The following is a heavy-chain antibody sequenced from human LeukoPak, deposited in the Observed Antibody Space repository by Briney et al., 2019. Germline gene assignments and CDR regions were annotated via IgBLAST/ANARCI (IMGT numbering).Heavy chain of an antibody. CDR3: AREPGITGPLDV. J-gene: IGHJ6*02. D-gene: IGHD1-20*01. CDR2: INSDGSIT. V-gene: IGHV3-74*01. CDR1: GFTFTTYW. Sequence: GGSLRLSCVASGFTFTTYWMHWVRQAPGKGLVWVSHINSDGSITSYADSVKGRFTISRDNAKNTLYLQMNSLRAEDTAVYYCAREPGITGPLDVWGQGTTVTVSS.